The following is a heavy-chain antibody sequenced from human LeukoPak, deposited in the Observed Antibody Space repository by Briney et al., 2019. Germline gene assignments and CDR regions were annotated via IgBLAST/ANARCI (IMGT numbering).Heavy chain of an antibody. CDR3: AKDFGSDYGDYDWYFDL. J-gene: IGHJ2*01. CDR1: GFTFSSYG. Sequence: GGSLRLSCAASGFTFSSYGMHWVRQAPGKGLEWVAVISYDGSNKYYADSVKGRFTISRDNSKNTLYLQMNSLRAEDTAVYYCAKDFGSDYGDYDWYFDLWGRGTLVTVSS. V-gene: IGHV3-30*18. CDR2: ISYDGSNK. D-gene: IGHD4-17*01.